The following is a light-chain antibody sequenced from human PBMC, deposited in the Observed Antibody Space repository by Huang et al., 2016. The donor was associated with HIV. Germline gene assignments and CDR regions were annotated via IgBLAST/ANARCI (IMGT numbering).Light chain of an antibody. Sequence: DILLTQSPSSLSASVGDRVTITCRASQNINTYLNWYQQKPGKAPNLLIRSASTLQTGVPSRFSGSGSGTDFTLTVNSLQPEDSATYYCQQGYSALITFGQGTRL. CDR3: QQGYSALIT. CDR2: SAS. J-gene: IGKJ5*01. V-gene: IGKV1-39*01. CDR1: QNINTY.